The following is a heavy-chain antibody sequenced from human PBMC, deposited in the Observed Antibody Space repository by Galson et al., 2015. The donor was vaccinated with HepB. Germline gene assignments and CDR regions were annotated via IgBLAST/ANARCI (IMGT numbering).Heavy chain of an antibody. Sequence: SLRLSCAASGFTFSSYGMHWVRQAPGKGLEWVAVISYDGSNKYYADSVKDRFTISRDNSKNTLYLQMNSLRAEDTAVYYCAKDLGAGYVPAGFDPWGQGTLVTVSS. CDR3: AKDLGAGYVPAGFDP. CDR2: ISYDGSNK. D-gene: IGHD5-18*01. CDR1: GFTFSSYG. J-gene: IGHJ5*02. V-gene: IGHV3-30*18.